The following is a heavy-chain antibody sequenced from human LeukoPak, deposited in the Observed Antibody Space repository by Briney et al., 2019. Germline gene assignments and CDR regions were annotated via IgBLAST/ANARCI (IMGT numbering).Heavy chain of an antibody. Sequence: SETLSLTCTVSGGSISSYYWSWIRQPPGKGLEWIGYIYYSGSTNYNPSLKSRATISVDTSKNQFSLKLSSVTAADTAVYYCAREWRYYYGSGSYFWFDPWGQGTLVTVSS. CDR3: AREWRYYYGSGSYFWFDP. CDR1: GGSISSYY. D-gene: IGHD3-10*01. J-gene: IGHJ5*02. CDR2: IYYSGST. V-gene: IGHV4-59*01.